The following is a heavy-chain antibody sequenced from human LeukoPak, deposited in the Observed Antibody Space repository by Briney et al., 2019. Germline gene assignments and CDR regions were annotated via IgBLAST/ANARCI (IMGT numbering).Heavy chain of an antibody. CDR2: IYPGDSDT. CDR3: AGRNGHYDSSGYYSFDY. J-gene: IGHJ4*02. V-gene: IGHV5-51*01. D-gene: IGHD3-22*01. CDR1: GYSFTSYW. Sequence: GESLKISCKGSGYSFTSYWIGWVRQMPGKGLEWMGIIYPGDSDTRYSPSFQGQVTISADKSISTAYLQWSSLKASDTAMYYCAGRNGHYDSSGYYSFDYWGQGTLVTVSS.